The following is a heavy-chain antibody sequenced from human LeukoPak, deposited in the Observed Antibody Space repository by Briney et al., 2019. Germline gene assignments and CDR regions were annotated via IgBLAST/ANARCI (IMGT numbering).Heavy chain of an antibody. Sequence: ASVKVSCKASGYTFTSYYMHWVRQAPGQGLEWMGIINPSGGSTSYAQKFQGRVTMTRDTSTSTVYMELSSLRSEDTAVYYCARVLEWLSTRYYGMDVWGQGTTVTVSS. CDR1: GYTFTSYY. CDR2: INPSGGST. CDR3: ARVLEWLSTRYYGMDV. J-gene: IGHJ6*02. V-gene: IGHV1-46*01. D-gene: IGHD3-3*01.